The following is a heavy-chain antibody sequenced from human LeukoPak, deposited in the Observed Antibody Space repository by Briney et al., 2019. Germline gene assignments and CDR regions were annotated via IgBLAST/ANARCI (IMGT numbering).Heavy chain of an antibody. CDR2: IYYTGST. CDR1: GGSISEYY. J-gene: IGHJ4*02. Sequence: PSETLSLTCTVSGGSISEYYWYWIRQPPGKGLEWIGYIYYTGSTKYHPSLKSRLTISVDTSKNQFSLRLTSVTAAGTAVYYCARGGNFYRGHYFDYWGQGALVTVSS. CDR3: ARGGNFYRGHYFDY. D-gene: IGHD1-26*01. V-gene: IGHV4-59*01.